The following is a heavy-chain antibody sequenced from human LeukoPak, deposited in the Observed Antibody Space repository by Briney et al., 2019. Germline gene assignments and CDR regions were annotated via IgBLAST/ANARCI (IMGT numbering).Heavy chain of an antibody. CDR2: IYYSGST. CDR3: ARGGSGYSYGLFDY. D-gene: IGHD5-18*01. J-gene: IGHJ4*02. CDR1: GGSISSNSFY. Sequence: SETLSLTCTVSGGSISSNSFYWGWIRQPPGKGLEWIGSIYYSGSTYYNPSLKSRVTISVDTSKNQFSLKLSSVTVADTAVYYCARGGSGYSYGLFDYWGQGTLVTVSS. V-gene: IGHV4-39*07.